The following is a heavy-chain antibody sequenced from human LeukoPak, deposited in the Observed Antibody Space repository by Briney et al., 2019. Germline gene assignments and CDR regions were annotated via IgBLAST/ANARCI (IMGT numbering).Heavy chain of an antibody. CDR1: GGSFSGYY. V-gene: IGHV4-34*01. CDR2: INHSGST. D-gene: IGHD2-2*01. J-gene: IGHJ3*02. CDR3: ARFTGYCSGTSCYPNAFDI. Sequence: SETLSLTCAVYGGSFSGYYWSWIRQPPGKGLEWIGEINHSGSTNYNPSLKGRVTISLDTSKNQFSLKLSSVTAADTAVFYCARFTGYCSGTSCYPNAFDIWGQGTMVTVSS.